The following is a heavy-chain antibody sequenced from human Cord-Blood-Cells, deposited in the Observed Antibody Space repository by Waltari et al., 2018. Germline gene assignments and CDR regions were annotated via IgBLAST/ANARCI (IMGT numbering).Heavy chain of an antibody. CDR3: ARGAVAGTVFDY. CDR2: IYYSGST. V-gene: IGHV4-39*01. D-gene: IGHD6-19*01. J-gene: IGHJ4*02. CDR1: GGSISSSSYY. Sequence: QLQLQESGPGLVKPSETLSLTCTVSGGSISSSSYYWGWIRQPPGKGLEGIGSIYYSGSTYYNPSLKSRLTISVDTSKNQFSLKLSSVTAADTAVYYCARGAVAGTVFDYWGQGTLVTVSS.